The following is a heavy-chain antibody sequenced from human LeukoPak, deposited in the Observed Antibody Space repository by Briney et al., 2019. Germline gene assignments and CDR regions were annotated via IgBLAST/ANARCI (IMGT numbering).Heavy chain of an antibody. Sequence: KPGGSLRLSCAASGFTFSSYSMNWVRQAPGKGLEWVSSMSSSSSYIYYADSVKGRFTISRDNAKNSLYLQMNSLRAEDTAVYYCAREGRQWLDFDYWGQGTLVTVSS. D-gene: IGHD6-19*01. V-gene: IGHV3-21*01. J-gene: IGHJ4*02. CDR1: GFTFSSYS. CDR2: MSSSSSYI. CDR3: AREGRQWLDFDY.